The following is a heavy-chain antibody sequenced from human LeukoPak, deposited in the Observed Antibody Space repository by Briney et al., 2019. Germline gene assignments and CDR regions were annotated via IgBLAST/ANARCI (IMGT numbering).Heavy chain of an antibody. CDR2: IYYSGST. CDR1: GGSMSSYY. V-gene: IGHV4-59*01. J-gene: IGHJ4*02. Sequence: SETLSLTCTVSGGSMSSYYWSWIRQPPGKGLEWIGYIYYSGSTKYNPSLKSRVIISVDTSKNQFSLRLSSVTAADTAVYYCARVHYYGSGLSSHFDYWGQGILVTVSS. CDR3: ARVHYYGSGLSSHFDY. D-gene: IGHD3-10*01.